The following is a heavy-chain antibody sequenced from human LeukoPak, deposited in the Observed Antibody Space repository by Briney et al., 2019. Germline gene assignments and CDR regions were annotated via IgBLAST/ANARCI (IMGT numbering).Heavy chain of an antibody. CDR1: GYSFTTNW. CDR3: ARPSVYSSGWYRDH. CDR2: IYPGDSDT. D-gene: IGHD6-19*01. Sequence: GESLKISCKGSGYSFTTNWIGWVRQMPAKGLEWMGIIYPGDSDTRYSPSFQGQVTISADKSISTAYLQWSSLKASDTAIYYCARPSVYSSGWYRDHWGQGTLVTVSS. V-gene: IGHV5-51*01. J-gene: IGHJ4*02.